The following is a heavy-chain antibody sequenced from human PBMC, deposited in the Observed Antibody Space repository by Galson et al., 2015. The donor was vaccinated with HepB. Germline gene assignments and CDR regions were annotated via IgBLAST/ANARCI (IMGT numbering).Heavy chain of an antibody. V-gene: IGHV3-33*08. J-gene: IGHJ6*04. D-gene: IGHD1-26*01. CDR1: GFTFSSYG. CDR2: IWYDGSNK. CDR3: ARRGGMVGAHYGMDV. Sequence: SLRLSCAASGFTFSSYGMHWVRQAPGKGLEWVAVIWYDGSNKYYADSVKGRFTISRDNSKSTPYLQMNSLRAEDTAVYYCARRGGMVGAHYGMDVWGKGTTVTVSS.